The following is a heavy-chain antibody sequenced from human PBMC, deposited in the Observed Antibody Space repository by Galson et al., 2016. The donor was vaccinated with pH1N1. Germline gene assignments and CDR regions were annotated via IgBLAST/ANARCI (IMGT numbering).Heavy chain of an antibody. D-gene: IGHD2-15*01. CDR2: IHNSGST. V-gene: IGHV4-31*03. J-gene: IGHJ6*02. CDR3: AREDVVVGEGWYYGVDL. CDR1: GGSISSGGNY. Sequence: SLSLTCTVFGVSGGSISSGGNYWSWIRQHPGKGLEWIGNIHNSGSTGYNPSLKSRATISIDSSKSQFSLNLRSVTAADTAVYYCAREDVVVGEGWYYGVDLWGQGTTVTVSS.